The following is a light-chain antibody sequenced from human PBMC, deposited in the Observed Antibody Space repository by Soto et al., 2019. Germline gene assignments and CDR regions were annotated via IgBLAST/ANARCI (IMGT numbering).Light chain of an antibody. V-gene: IGKV1-33*01. Sequence: DIQITQSPSSLSASIGDRVTISCLASQDVENFLNWYQQRPGKAPYLLIYDASNLDSGVSSRFSGSGSGRDFSFTITSLQPDDVATYFCQQYGSLPITFGQGTRLEIK. J-gene: IGKJ5*01. CDR3: QQYGSLPIT. CDR1: QDVENF. CDR2: DAS.